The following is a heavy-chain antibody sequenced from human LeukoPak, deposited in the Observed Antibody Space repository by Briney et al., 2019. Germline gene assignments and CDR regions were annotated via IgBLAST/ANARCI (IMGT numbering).Heavy chain of an antibody. CDR1: GFTFSTYA. CDR2: ISSDGINK. CDR3: AKFVAGEVR. D-gene: IGHD2-21*01. V-gene: IGHV3-30*04. J-gene: IGHJ4*02. Sequence: GGSLRLSCAASGFTFSTYALHWFRQAPGRGLECVAVISSDGINKYFADSVKGRFTISRDNSKNTVYLQVNSLRPEDTAVYYCAKFVAGEVRWGLGTLVTVSS.